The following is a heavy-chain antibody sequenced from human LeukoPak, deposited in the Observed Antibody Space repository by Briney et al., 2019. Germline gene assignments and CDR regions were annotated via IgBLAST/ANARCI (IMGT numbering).Heavy chain of an antibody. V-gene: IGHV3-23*01. J-gene: IGHJ4*02. Sequence: GGSLRLSCAASGFTFTSYSMNWVRQAPGKGLEWVSTIGGGGGSTYYADSVKGRFTISRDNSKNTLYLQVNSLRAEDTAVYYCAKGGKWDVTPFDYWGQGTLVTVSS. D-gene: IGHD1-26*01. CDR1: GFTFTSYS. CDR3: AKGGKWDVTPFDY. CDR2: IGGGGGST.